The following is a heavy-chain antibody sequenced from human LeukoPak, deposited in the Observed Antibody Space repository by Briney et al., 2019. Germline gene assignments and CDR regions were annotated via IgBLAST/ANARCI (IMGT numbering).Heavy chain of an antibody. D-gene: IGHD3-3*01. J-gene: IGHJ5*02. CDR3: ARQAYTDFWNAFPFDP. V-gene: IGHV4-59*08. CDR2: IYYSGCT. Sequence: SETLSLTCTVSGGSISSYYWSWIRQPPGKGLEWIGYIYYSGCTNYNPSLKSRVTISVDTSKNQFSLKLSSVTAADTAMYYCARQAYTDFWNAFPFDPWGQGTLVTVSS. CDR1: GGSISSYY.